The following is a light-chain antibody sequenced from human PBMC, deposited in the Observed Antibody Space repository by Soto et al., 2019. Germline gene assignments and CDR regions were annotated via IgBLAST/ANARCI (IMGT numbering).Light chain of an antibody. Sequence: EIVLTQSPGTLSLSPGERATLSCRTSQSVSSSYLAWYQQKPGQAPRLLIYDISDRATGIPDRFSASGSGTDFTLTISRLEPEDFAVYYCQHYGTSALFGPGTKVDIK. J-gene: IGKJ3*01. CDR1: QSVSSSY. V-gene: IGKV3-20*01. CDR2: DIS. CDR3: QHYGTSAL.